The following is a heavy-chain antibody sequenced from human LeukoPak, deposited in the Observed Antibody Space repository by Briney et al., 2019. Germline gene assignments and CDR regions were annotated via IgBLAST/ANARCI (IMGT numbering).Heavy chain of an antibody. J-gene: IGHJ4*02. D-gene: IGHD5-18*01. CDR3: ARDPDTATTRTLGY. Sequence: ASVKVSCKASGGTFSSYAISWVRQAPGQGLEWMGRIIPILGIANYAQKFQGRVTITADKSMSTAYMELSSLRSEDTAVYYCARDPDTATTRTLGYWGQGTLVTVSS. CDR1: GGTFSSYA. V-gene: IGHV1-69*04. CDR2: IIPILGIA.